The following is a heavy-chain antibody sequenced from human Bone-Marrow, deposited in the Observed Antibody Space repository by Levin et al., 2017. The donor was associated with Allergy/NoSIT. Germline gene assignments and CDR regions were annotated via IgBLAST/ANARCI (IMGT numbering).Heavy chain of an antibody. Sequence: SETLSLTCTVSGGSINYGGHYWSWIRQHPGKGLEWIGNIYFIGSPHYNPSLKSRITISSDASKNQFSLKMTSVTAADSAIYYCARARGEVNDYDDYGTPPIKYYFDFWGQGAQVVVSS. CDR3: ARARGEVNDYDDYGTPPIKYYFDF. CDR2: IYFIGSP. J-gene: IGHJ4*02. V-gene: IGHV4-31*03. CDR1: GGSINYGGHY. D-gene: IGHD4-17*01.